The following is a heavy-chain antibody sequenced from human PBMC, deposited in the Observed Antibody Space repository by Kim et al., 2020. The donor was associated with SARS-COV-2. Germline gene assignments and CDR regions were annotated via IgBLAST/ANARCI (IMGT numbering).Heavy chain of an antibody. D-gene: IGHD3-16*01. Sequence: VKSRFTISRDHAKNSRYLQMNMLGAEDTAVYYCAKDIKAGALGGGWYYFDYWGQGTLVTVSS. V-gene: IGHV3-9*01. J-gene: IGHJ4*02. CDR3: AKDIKAGALGGGWYYFDY.